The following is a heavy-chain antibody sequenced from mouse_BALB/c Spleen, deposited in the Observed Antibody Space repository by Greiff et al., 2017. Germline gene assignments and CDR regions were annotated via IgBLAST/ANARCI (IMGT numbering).Heavy chain of an antibody. J-gene: IGHJ3*01. CDR1: GFTFSSYA. V-gene: IGHV5-9-4*01. Sequence: DVMLVESGGGLVKPGGSLKLSCAASGFTFSSYAMSWVRQSPEKRLEWVAEISSGGSYTYYPDTVTGRFTISRDNAKNTLYLEMSSLRSEDTAMYYCAREGDAPFAYWGQGTLVTVSA. CDR2: ISSGGSYT. CDR3: AREGDAPFAY.